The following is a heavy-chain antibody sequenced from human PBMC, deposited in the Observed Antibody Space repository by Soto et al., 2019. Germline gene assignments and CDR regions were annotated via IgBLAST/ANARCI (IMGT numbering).Heavy chain of an antibody. J-gene: IGHJ5*02. CDR2: INAGNGNT. CDR3: AREGAAPTGPNWFDP. D-gene: IGHD6-6*01. Sequence: RASVKVSCKASGYTFTSYAMHWVRQAPGQRLEWMGWINAGNGNTKYSQKFQGRVTITRDTSASTAYMELSSLRSEDTAVYYCAREGAAPTGPNWFDPWGQGTLVTVSS. CDR1: GYTFTSYA. V-gene: IGHV1-3*01.